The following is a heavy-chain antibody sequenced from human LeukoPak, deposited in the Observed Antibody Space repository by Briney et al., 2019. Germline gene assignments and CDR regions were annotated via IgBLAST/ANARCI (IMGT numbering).Heavy chain of an antibody. D-gene: IGHD2-2*01. V-gene: IGHV1-24*01. CDR1: GYTLTELS. CDR3: ATAPRIYCSSTSCYAFDI. J-gene: IGHJ3*02. Sequence: ASVKVSCKVSGYTLTELSMHWVRQAPGKGLEWMGGFDPEDGETIYAQKFQGRVTMTEDTSTDTAYMGLSSLRSEDTAVYYCATAPRIYCSSTSCYAFDIWGQGTMVTVSS. CDR2: FDPEDGET.